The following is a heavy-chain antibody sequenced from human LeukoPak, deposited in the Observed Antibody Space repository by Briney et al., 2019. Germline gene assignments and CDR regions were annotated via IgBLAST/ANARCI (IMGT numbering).Heavy chain of an antibody. V-gene: IGHV3-23*01. Sequence: PGGSLRLSCAASGFTFSSYAMSWVRQAPGKGLEGVSAISGSGGSTYYADSVKGRFTISRDNSKNTLYLQMNSLRAEDTAVYYCAKSASVDYYDSSGSWNYWGQGTLVTVSS. CDR3: AKSASVDYYDSSGSWNY. D-gene: IGHD3-22*01. CDR2: ISGSGGST. CDR1: GFTFSSYA. J-gene: IGHJ4*02.